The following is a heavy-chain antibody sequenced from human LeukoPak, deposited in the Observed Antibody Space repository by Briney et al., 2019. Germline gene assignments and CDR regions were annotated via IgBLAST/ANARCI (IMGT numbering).Heavy chain of an antibody. J-gene: IGHJ3*02. V-gene: IGHV5-51*01. D-gene: IGHD2-21*02. CDR3: ASGAYCGSDCYSGAFDI. Sequence: GESLKISCKGSGYSFTNYWIGWVRQMPEKGLEWMGIIYPGDSDTRYSPSFQGQVTISADKSISTAYLQWRSLKASDTAMYYCASGAYCGSDCYSGAFDIWGQGTMVTVSS. CDR2: IYPGDSDT. CDR1: GYSFTNYW.